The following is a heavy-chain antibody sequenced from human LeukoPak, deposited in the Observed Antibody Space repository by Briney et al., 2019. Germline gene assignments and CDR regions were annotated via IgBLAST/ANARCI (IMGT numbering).Heavy chain of an antibody. CDR2: TYYRSEWYN. CDR1: GDSVSSNSAA. CDR3: ARGQYYAFDI. Sequence: SQTLSLTCAISGDSVSSNSAAWNWIRQSPSRGLEWLGRTYYRSEWYNGYALSVKSRISVNPDTSKNQFSLQLNSVTPEDTAVYYCARGQYYAFDIWGQGTMVTVSS. V-gene: IGHV6-1*01. D-gene: IGHD3-10*01. J-gene: IGHJ3*02.